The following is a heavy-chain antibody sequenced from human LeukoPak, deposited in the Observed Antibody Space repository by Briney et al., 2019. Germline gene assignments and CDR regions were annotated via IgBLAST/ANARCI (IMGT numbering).Heavy chain of an antibody. V-gene: IGHV3-53*01. CDR2: IYSGGST. Sequence: GGSLRLSCAASGFTVSSNYMSWVRQAPGKGLEWVSVIYSGGSTYYADSVKGRFTISRDNSKNTLYLQMNSLRAEDTAVYYCAKNASPHGRYCGGDCYFDYWGQGTLVTVSS. J-gene: IGHJ4*02. CDR3: AKNASPHGRYCGGDCYFDY. CDR1: GFTVSSNY. D-gene: IGHD2-21*02.